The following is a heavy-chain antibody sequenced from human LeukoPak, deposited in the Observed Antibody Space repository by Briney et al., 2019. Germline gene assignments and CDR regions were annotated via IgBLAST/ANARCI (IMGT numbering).Heavy chain of an antibody. J-gene: IGHJ3*02. D-gene: IGHD2-15*01. CDR3: ARWVVVVAATTYDAFDI. Sequence: GGSLRLSCAASGFTFSTYDMHWVRQAPGKGLEWVAFLRYDGSNKNYADSVKGRFTISRDNSKNTLYLQMNSLRAEDTAVYYCARWVVVVAATTYDAFDIWGQGTMVTVSS. CDR1: GFTFSTYD. V-gene: IGHV3-30*02. CDR2: LRYDGSNK.